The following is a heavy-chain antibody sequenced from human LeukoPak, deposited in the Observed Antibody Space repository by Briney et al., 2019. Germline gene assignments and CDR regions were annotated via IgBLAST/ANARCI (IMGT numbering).Heavy chain of an antibody. Sequence: GGSLRLSCAASGFTFSSYSMNWVRQAPGKGLEWVSSISSSSSYIYYADSVKGRFTISRDNAKNSLYLQMNSLGDEDTAVYYCSRDGSESYFRDWGQGTLVTVSS. J-gene: IGHJ4*02. V-gene: IGHV3-21*01. CDR3: SRDGSESYFRD. D-gene: IGHD1-26*01. CDR1: GFTFSSYS. CDR2: ISSSSSYI.